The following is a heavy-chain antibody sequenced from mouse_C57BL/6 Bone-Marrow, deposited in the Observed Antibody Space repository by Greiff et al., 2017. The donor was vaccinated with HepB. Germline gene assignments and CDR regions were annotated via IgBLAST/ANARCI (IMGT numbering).Heavy chain of an antibody. V-gene: IGHV5-17*01. CDR3: ARLYYLYAMDY. CDR1: GFTFSDYG. J-gene: IGHJ4*01. Sequence: EVQGVESGGGLVKPGGSLKLSCAASGFTFSDYGMHWVRQAPEKGLEWVAYISSGSSTIFYADTVKGRFTISRDNAKNTLFLQMTSLRSEDTAMYYCARLYYLYAMDYWGQGTSVTVSS. D-gene: IGHD5-5*01. CDR2: ISSGSSTI.